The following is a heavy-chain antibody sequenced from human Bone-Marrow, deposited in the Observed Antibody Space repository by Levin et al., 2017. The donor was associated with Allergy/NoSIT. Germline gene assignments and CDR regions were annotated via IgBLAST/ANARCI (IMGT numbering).Heavy chain of an antibody. CDR2: ISSSSSYI. V-gene: IGHV3-21*01. D-gene: IGHD2-2*01. CDR3: ARDRAQYCSSTSCLPDAFDI. Sequence: GGSLRLSCAASGFTFSSYSMNWVRQAPGKGLEWVSSISSSSSYIYYADSVKGRFTISRDNAKNSLYLQMNSLRAEDTAVYYCARDRAQYCSSTSCLPDAFDIWGQGTMVTVSS. CDR1: GFTFSSYS. J-gene: IGHJ3*02.